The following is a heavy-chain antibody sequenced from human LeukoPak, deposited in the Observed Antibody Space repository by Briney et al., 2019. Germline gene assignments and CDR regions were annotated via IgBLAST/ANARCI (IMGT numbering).Heavy chain of an antibody. Sequence: GASVKVSCKASGYTFTSYAMHWVRQAPGQRLEWMGWINAGNDNTKYSQKFQGRVTITRDTSASTAYMELSSLRSEDTAVYYCARGEVGYCSSTSCYTEDWFDPWGQGTLVTVSS. D-gene: IGHD2-2*02. J-gene: IGHJ5*02. CDR3: ARGEVGYCSSTSCYTEDWFDP. V-gene: IGHV1-3*01. CDR2: INAGNDNT. CDR1: GYTFTSYA.